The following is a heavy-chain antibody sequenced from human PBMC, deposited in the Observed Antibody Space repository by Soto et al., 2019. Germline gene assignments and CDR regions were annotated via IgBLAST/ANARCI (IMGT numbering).Heavy chain of an antibody. Sequence: QVQLVQSGAEVKKPGSSVKVSCKASGGTFSSYTISWVRQAPGQGLEWMGRIIPILGIANYAQKFQGRVTMTADKXXRXAXXELSSRRSEDTAVYYCATSGGDVVVPAAYYYGMDVWGQGTTVTVSS. J-gene: IGHJ6*02. CDR3: ATSGGDVVVPAAYYYGMDV. CDR2: IIPILGIA. CDR1: GGTFSSYT. D-gene: IGHD2-2*01. V-gene: IGHV1-69*02.